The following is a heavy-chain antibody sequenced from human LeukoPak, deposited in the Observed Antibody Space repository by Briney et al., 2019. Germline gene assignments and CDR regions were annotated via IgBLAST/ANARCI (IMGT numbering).Heavy chain of an antibody. J-gene: IGHJ4*02. V-gene: IGHV4-34*01. CDR1: GGSFSGYY. CDR2: INHSGST. CDR3: ARGELPDY. D-gene: IGHD1-26*01. Sequence: SETLSLTCAVYGGSFSGYYWSWIRRPPGKGLEWIGEINHSGSTNYNPSLKSRVTISVDTSKNQFSLELSSVTAADTAVYYCARGELPDYWGQGTLVTVSS.